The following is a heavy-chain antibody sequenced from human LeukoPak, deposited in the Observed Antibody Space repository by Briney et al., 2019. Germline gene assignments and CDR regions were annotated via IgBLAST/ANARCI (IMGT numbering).Heavy chain of an antibody. Sequence: KASETLSLTCTVSGGSISSYYWSWIRQPPGKGLEWIGYIYYSGSTNHNPSLKSRVTISVDTSKNQFSLKLSSVTAADTAVYYCARHSWELYPLLYYGMDVWGQGTTVTVSS. V-gene: IGHV4-59*08. CDR3: ARHSWELYPLLYYGMDV. CDR1: GGSISSYY. D-gene: IGHD1-26*01. CDR2: IYYSGST. J-gene: IGHJ6*02.